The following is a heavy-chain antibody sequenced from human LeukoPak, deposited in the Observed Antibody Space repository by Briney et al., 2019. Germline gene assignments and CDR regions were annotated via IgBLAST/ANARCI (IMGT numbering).Heavy chain of an antibody. CDR1: GFTFSSYS. Sequence: KPGGSLRLSCAASGFTFSSYSMNWVRQAPGKGLEWVSSISSSSSYIYYADSVKGRFTISRDNAKNSLYLQMNSLRAEDTAVYYCARDKGTFYPNWFDPWGQGTLVTVSS. CDR2: ISSSSSYI. D-gene: IGHD1-1*01. CDR3: ARDKGTFYPNWFDP. J-gene: IGHJ5*02. V-gene: IGHV3-21*01.